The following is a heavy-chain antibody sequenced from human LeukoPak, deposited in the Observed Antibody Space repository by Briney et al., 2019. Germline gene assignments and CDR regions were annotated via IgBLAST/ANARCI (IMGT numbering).Heavy chain of an antibody. Sequence: SKTLSLTCTVSGGSISSYYWSWIRQPPGKGLEWIGYIYTSGSTNYNPSLKSRVTISVDTSKNQFSLKLSSVTAADTAVYYCARLAGEYSSSDYWGQGTLVTVSS. V-gene: IGHV4-4*09. CDR2: IYTSGST. J-gene: IGHJ4*02. CDR1: GGSISSYY. D-gene: IGHD6-6*01. CDR3: ARLAGEYSSSDY.